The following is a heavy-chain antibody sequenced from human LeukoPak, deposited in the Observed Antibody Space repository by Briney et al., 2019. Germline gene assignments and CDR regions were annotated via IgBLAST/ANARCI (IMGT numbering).Heavy chain of an antibody. D-gene: IGHD2-15*01. J-gene: IGHJ3*02. CDR2: IRQDGTKK. CDR3: ARDEGGSSYII. Sequence: PGGSLRLSCAASGFTFSLYYMSWVRQAPGKGLEWVANIRQDGTKKNYVGSVKGRFTISRDNAENSLFLQMNSLRAEDTALYYCARDEGGSSYIIWGQGTMVTVSS. CDR1: GFTFSLYY. V-gene: IGHV3-7*01.